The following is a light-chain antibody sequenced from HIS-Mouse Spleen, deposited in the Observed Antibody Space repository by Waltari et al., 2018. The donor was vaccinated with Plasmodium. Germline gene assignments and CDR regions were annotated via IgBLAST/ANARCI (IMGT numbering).Light chain of an antibody. CDR2: EDS. V-gene: IGLV3-10*01. J-gene: IGLJ3*02. CDR1: ALPKTY. Sequence: SYELTQPPSVSVSPGQTARITCSGDALPKTYAYWYQQKSGQAPVLVIYEDSKRPSGIPERFSGSSSGTMATLTISGAQVEDEADYYCYSTDSSNHRVFGGGTKLTVL. CDR3: YSTDSSNHRV.